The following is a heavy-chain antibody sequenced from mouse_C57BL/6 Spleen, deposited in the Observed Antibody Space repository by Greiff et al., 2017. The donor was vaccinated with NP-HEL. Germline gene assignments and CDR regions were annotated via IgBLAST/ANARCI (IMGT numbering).Heavy chain of an antibody. J-gene: IGHJ2*01. CDR3: ARDDYDGTYFDY. D-gene: IGHD2-4*01. V-gene: IGHV5-4*01. CDR1: GFTFSSYA. Sequence: EVQLVESGGGLVKPGGSLKLSCAASGFTFSSYAMSWVRQTPEKRLEWVATISDGGSYTYYPDNVKGRFTISRDNAKNNLYLQMSHLKSEDTAMYYCARDDYDGTYFDYWGQSTTLTVSS. CDR2: ISDGGSYT.